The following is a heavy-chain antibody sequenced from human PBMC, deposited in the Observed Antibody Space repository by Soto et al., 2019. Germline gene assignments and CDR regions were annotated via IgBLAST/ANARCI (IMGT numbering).Heavy chain of an antibody. Sequence: QLRLQESGSGLVKPSQTLSLTCTVSNGSVSSGTYSWSWVRQPPGKGLEWIGYIYYSGTTYYTPSIKSRLTMSMDRANDHFSLNLTSVTAADTAVYFCARGHYYYGMDVWGQGITVTVSS. J-gene: IGHJ6*02. V-gene: IGHV4-30-2*01. CDR1: NGSVSSGTYS. CDR3: ARGHYYYGMDV. CDR2: IYYSGTT.